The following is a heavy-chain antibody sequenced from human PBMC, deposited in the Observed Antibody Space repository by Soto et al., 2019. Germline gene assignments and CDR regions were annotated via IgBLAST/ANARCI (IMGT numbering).Heavy chain of an antibody. Sequence: GGSLRLSCAASGFTFSSYWMSWVRQAPGKGLEWVANIKPDGSEKYYVDSVRGRFTISRDNVENSLNLQMNSLRAEDAALYYCARDEARPLGYWGQGTLVTVSA. J-gene: IGHJ4*02. CDR1: GFTFSSYW. D-gene: IGHD6-6*01. V-gene: IGHV3-7*01. CDR2: IKPDGSEK. CDR3: ARDEARPLGY.